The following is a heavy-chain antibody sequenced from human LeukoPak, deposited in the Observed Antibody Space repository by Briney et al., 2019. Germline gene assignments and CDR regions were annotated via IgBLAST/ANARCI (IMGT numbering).Heavy chain of an antibody. J-gene: IGHJ6*02. CDR1: GFTFSDYA. CDR2: IKSKTDGGTT. V-gene: IGHV3-15*01. CDR3: TTRLPGRDSYYYYGMDV. Sequence: PGGSLRLSCAASGFTFSDYAMSWVRQAPGKGLEWVGRIKSKTDGGTTDYAAPVKGRFTISRDDSKNTLYLQMNSLKTEDTAVYYCTTRLPGRDSYYYYGMDVWGQGTTVTVSS.